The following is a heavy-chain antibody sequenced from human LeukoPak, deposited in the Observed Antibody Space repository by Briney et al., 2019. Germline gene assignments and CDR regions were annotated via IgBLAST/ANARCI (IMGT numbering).Heavy chain of an antibody. Sequence: GGSLRLSCAASGFTFSNAWMSWVRQAPGKGLEWVGRIKSKTDGGTTDYAAPVKGRFTISRDDSKNTLYLQMNSLKTEDTAVYYCTTPLRFLEWLSTPIDYWGQGTLVTVSS. V-gene: IGHV3-15*01. CDR1: GFTFSNAW. J-gene: IGHJ4*02. CDR3: TTPLRFLEWLSTPIDY. D-gene: IGHD3-3*01. CDR2: IKSKTDGGTT.